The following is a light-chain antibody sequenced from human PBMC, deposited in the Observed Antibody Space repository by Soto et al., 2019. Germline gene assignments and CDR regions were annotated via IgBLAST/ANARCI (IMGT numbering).Light chain of an antibody. CDR1: QSVSSSY. CDR3: QQFLT. J-gene: IGKJ5*01. CDR2: GAS. Sequence: EIVFTQSPVTLSLSPGERATLSCRASQSVSSSYLAWYQQKPCQAPRLLIYGASSRATGIPDRFSVSGSGTDFTLTISRLEPEDFAVYYCQQFLTCGQGTRLEIK. V-gene: IGKV3-20*01.